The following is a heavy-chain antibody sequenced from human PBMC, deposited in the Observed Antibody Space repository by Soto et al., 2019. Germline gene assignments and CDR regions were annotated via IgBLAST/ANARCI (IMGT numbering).Heavy chain of an antibody. J-gene: IGHJ6*02. D-gene: IGHD2-21*02. V-gene: IGHV1-69*13. CDR1: GGTFSSYA. CDR2: IIPIFGTA. Sequence: SVKVSCKASGGTFSSYAISWVRQAPGQGLEWMGGIIPIFGTANYAQKFQGRVTITADESTSTAYMELSSLRSEDTAVYYCARGSCGGDCYSPMTHYSYAMDVWGQGTTVTVSS. CDR3: ARGSCGGDCYSPMTHYSYAMDV.